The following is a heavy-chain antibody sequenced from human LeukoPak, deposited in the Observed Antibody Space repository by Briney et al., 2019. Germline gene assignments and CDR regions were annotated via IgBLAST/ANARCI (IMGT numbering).Heavy chain of an antibody. CDR3: ATGYYEPFAT. CDR1: GASLSSYY. D-gene: IGHD3-22*01. J-gene: IGHJ5*02. V-gene: IGHV4-59*01. Sequence: SETLSLTCSVSGASLSSYYWDWLRQSPGKGLRWVGYVSAAVKTDSKPSLKSRVTISLDMSKKHFSLRLRSVTAADSAVYYCATGYYEPFATWGPGILVTVSS. CDR2: VSAAVKT.